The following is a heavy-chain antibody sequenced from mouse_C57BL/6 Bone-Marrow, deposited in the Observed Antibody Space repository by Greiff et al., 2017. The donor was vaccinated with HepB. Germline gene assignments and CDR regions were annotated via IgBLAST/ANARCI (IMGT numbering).Heavy chain of an antibody. J-gene: IGHJ4*01. CDR2: IWTGGGT. D-gene: IGHD1-1*01. Sequence: QVQLKESGPGLVAPSQSLSITCTVSGFSLTSYAISWVRQPPGKGLEWLGVIWTGGGTNYNSALKSRLSISKDNSKSQVFLKMNSLQTDDTARYYCARKALFYYGSRGYYAMDYWGQGTSVTVSS. CDR1: GFSLTSYA. CDR3: ARKALFYYGSRGYYAMDY. V-gene: IGHV2-9-1*01.